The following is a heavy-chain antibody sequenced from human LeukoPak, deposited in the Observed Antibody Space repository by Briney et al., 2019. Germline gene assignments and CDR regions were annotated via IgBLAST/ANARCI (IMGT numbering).Heavy chain of an antibody. CDR2: IHPEGNEK. CDR1: GFSFTNFW. V-gene: IGHV3-7*04. Sequence: GGSLRLSCAVSGFSFTNFWMSWVRQAPGRGLEWVANIHPEGNEKYHVESVKGRFTTSRDNTKNLLFLQMNGLRVEDTAVYYCARGDAFSGDHWGQGTLVTVSS. CDR3: ARGDAFSGDH. J-gene: IGHJ4*02.